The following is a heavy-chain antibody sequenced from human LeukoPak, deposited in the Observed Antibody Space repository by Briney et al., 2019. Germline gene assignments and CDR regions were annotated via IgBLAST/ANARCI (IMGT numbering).Heavy chain of an antibody. CDR2: IYYSGST. D-gene: IGHD1-26*01. J-gene: IGHJ4*02. CDR3: ARHRPWEYYFDY. V-gene: IGHV4-39*01. Sequence: SETLPHTCTVSGGSISSSSYYWGWIRQPPGKGLEWIGSIYYSGSTYYNPSLKSRVTISVDTSKNQFSLKLSSVTAADTAVYYCARHRPWEYYFDYWGQGTLVTVSS. CDR1: GGSISSSSYY.